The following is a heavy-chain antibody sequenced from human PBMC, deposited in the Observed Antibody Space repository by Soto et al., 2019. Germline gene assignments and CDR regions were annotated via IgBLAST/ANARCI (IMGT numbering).Heavy chain of an antibody. V-gene: IGHV3-23*01. Sequence: PGGSLRLSCAASGFTFSSYAMSWVRQAPGKGLEWVSAISGSGGSTYYADSVKGRFTISRDNSKNTLYLQMNSLRAEDTAVYYCAKDTRVNSILVVTAIRSYFDYWGQGTLVTVSS. CDR3: AKDTRVNSILVVTAIRSYFDY. CDR1: GFTFSSYA. CDR2: ISGSGGST. J-gene: IGHJ4*02. D-gene: IGHD2-21*02.